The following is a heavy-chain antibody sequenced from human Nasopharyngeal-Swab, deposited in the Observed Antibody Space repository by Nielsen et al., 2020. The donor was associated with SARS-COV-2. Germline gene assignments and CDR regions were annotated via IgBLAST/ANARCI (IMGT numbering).Heavy chain of an antibody. D-gene: IGHD4-17*01. CDR2: ISYDGSNK. CDR3: ATTVTTLSGY. Sequence: VRQAPGKGLEWVAVISYDGSNKYYADSVKGRFTISRDNSKNTPYLQMNSLRAEDTAVYYCATTVTTLSGYWGQGTRVTVSS. J-gene: IGHJ4*02. V-gene: IGHV3-30*03.